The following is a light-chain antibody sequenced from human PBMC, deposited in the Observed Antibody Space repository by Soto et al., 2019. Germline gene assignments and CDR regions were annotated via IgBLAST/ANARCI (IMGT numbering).Light chain of an antibody. V-gene: IGKV1-39*01. CDR2: AAS. CDR3: QQSYSTLT. CDR1: QSISSY. J-gene: IGKJ3*01. Sequence: DLQMTQSPSSLSASVGDRVTITCRASQSISSYLNWYQQKPGKAPKLLIYAASSLQSGVPSMFSGSGSGTDFTLTISSLQPEDFATYYCQQSYSTLTFGPGTKVDI.